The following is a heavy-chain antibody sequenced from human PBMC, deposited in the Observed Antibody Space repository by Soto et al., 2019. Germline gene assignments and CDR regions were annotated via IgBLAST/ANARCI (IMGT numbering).Heavy chain of an antibody. CDR1: GGSISTGGNY. CDR2: IYHSGST. J-gene: IGHJ5*02. D-gene: IGHD2-15*01. CDR3: ARARGYCSGGSCYCWFDP. Sequence: QVQLQESGPGLVKPSQTLSLTCTVSGGSISTGGNYWSWIRQHPGKGLEWIGHIYHSGSTYYNPSRKSRVTISVDTSKNQFSMKLSSVTAADTAVYYCARARGYCSGGSCYCWFDPWGQGTLVTVSS. V-gene: IGHV4-31*03.